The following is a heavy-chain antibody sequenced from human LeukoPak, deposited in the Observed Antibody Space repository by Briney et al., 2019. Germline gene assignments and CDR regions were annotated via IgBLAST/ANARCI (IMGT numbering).Heavy chain of an antibody. J-gene: IGHJ4*02. CDR1: GFTFTSYN. Sequence: GGSLRLSCAASGFTFTSYNMKWVRQAPGKGLEWVSCINWNGGSTDYADSVKGRFTISRDNAKNTLYLQMNSLRAEDTAVYYCASRPRDSSSSRDRFDYWGQGTLVTVSS. CDR2: INWNGGST. CDR3: ASRPRDSSSSRDRFDY. V-gene: IGHV3-20*04. D-gene: IGHD6-6*01.